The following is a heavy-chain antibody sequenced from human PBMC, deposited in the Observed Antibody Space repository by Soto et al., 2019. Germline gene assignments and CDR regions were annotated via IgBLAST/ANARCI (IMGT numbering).Heavy chain of an antibody. D-gene: IGHD6-13*01. J-gene: IGHJ6*02. CDR1: GFTFSNYA. CDR2: ITGSGGGT. Sequence: HPGGSLRLSCTASGFTFSNYAMTLVRQAPGKEQEWVSTITGSGGGTYYADSVKGRSTISRDNSKNTLYLQMPNLRADDTAVYYCARDLIAPRSEDYYYYGMDVWGQGTTDTASS. CDR3: ARDLIAPRSEDYYYYGMDV. V-gene: IGHV3-23*01.